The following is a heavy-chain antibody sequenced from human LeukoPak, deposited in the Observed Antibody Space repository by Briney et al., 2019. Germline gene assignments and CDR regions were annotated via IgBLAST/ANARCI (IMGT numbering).Heavy chain of an antibody. CDR2: ISYDGSKK. J-gene: IGHJ4*02. CDR1: GFTFSSYA. D-gene: IGHD2-2*01. Sequence: PGGSLRLSCAASGFTFSSYAMHWVRQAPGKGLEWVTIISYDGSKKYYADSVKGRFTISRDNSKNTLYLQMNSLRAEDTAVYYCVRGVPVVPGIDHWGQGTLVTVSS. V-gene: IGHV3-30-3*01. CDR3: VRGVPVVPGIDH.